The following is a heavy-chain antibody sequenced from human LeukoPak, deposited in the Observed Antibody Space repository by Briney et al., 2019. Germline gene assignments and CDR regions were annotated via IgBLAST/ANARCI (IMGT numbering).Heavy chain of an antibody. Sequence: SETLSLTCTVSGASMSGQHWSWIRQAPGKGLEWIAWIHYDGRTNYNPSLKSRLSLSVDTSTNRFSLSLNSVTAADTAVYFCARHLNGGTHPLDNWGPGIRVIVSP. CDR1: GASMSGQH. CDR3: ARHLNGGTHPLDN. V-gene: IGHV4-59*08. J-gene: IGHJ4*02. CDR2: IHYDGRT. D-gene: IGHD2-8*01.